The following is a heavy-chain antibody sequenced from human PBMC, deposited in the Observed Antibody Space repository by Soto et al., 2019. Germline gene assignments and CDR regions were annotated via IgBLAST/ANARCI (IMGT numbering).Heavy chain of an antibody. V-gene: IGHV5-10-1*01. CDR1: GYSFTSYW. CDR2: IDPSDSYT. J-gene: IGHJ6*02. Sequence: SCKGSGYSFTSYWISWVRQMPGKGLEWMGRIDPSDSYTNYSPSFQGHVTISADKSISTAYLQWSSLKASDTAMYYCAGSIADYYYYGMDVWGQGTTVTVSS. CDR3: AGSIADYYYYGMDV. D-gene: IGHD6-6*01.